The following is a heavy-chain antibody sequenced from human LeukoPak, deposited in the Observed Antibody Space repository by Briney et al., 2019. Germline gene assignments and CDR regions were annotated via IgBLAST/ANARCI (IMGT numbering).Heavy chain of an antibody. CDR3: ARRIVGATWSAFDI. CDR2: IYYSGST. V-gene: IGHV4-59*01. D-gene: IGHD1-26*01. CDR1: GGSISSYY. Sequence: ASETLSLTCTVSGGSISSYYWSWIRQPPGKGLEWIGYIYYSGSTNYNPSLKSRVTISVDTSKNQFSLKLSSVTAADTAVYYCARRIVGATWSAFDIWGQGTMVTVSS. J-gene: IGHJ3*02.